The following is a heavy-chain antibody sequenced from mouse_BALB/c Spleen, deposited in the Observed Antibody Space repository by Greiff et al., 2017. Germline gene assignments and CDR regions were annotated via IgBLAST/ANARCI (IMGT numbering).Heavy chain of an antibody. CDR1: GFTFSSYA. D-gene: IGHD1-1*01. CDR2: ISSGGST. J-gene: IGHJ1*01. Sequence: VQLVESGGGLVKPGGSLKLSCAASGFTFSSYAMSWVRQTPEKRLEWVASISSGGSTYYPDSVKDRFTISRDNARNILYLQMSSLRSEDTAMYYCAREYYGYWYFDVWGAGTTVTVSS. V-gene: IGHV5-6-5*01. CDR3: AREYYGYWYFDV.